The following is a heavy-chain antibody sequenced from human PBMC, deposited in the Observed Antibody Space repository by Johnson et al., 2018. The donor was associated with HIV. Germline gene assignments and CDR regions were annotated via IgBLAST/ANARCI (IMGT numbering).Heavy chain of an antibody. Sequence: MLLVESGGGLVQPGGSLRPPCAAPGFTFSSYDMHWVRQVTVKGLEWVSAIGTDVDTYYPGSVKGRLSISRENAKNSWYLQMNSLRAGDTAVYYCARSLRSSWYEGAFDIWGQGTMVTVSS. J-gene: IGHJ3*02. CDR2: IGTDVDT. D-gene: IGHD6-13*01. V-gene: IGHV3-13*01. CDR1: GFTFSSYD. CDR3: ARSLRSSWYEGAFDI.